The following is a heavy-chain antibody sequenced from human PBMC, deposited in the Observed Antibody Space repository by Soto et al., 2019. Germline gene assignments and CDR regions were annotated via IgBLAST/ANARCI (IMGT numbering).Heavy chain of an antibody. CDR3: AQGKSPGDIDWFDP. J-gene: IGHJ5*02. D-gene: IGHD3-10*01. CDR2: LTGGHYGT. Sequence: LRLSPRASGFTLQNYAIAWVRQAPWPGLEGVSTLTGGHYGTAYSYSVKGRFTVSRDNSTTYLYLQMNSLGVEATAMNFCAQGKSPGDIDWFDPWGQGSLVTVSS. V-gene: IGHV3-23*01. CDR1: GFTLQNYA.